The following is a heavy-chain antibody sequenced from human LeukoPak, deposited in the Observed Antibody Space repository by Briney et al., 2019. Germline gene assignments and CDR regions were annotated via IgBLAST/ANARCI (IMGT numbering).Heavy chain of an antibody. J-gene: IGHJ1*01. D-gene: IGHD2-2*01. V-gene: IGHV1-46*01. CDR1: GYTFTSNY. CDR3: ARAYWDCSSTSCYPNFQH. Sequence: GASVKVSCKAFGYTFTSNYMHWVRQAPGQGPEWMGVISPSGGSTTYAQKFQGRVTITADESTSTAYMELSSLRSEDTAVYYCARAYWDCSSTSCYPNFQHWGQGTLVTVSS. CDR2: ISPSGGST.